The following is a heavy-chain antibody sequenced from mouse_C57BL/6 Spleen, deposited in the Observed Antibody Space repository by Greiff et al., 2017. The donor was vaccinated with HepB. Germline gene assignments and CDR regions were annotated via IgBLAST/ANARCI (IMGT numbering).Heavy chain of an antibody. V-gene: IGHV1-81*01. CDR3: ARWGYDVGRGYFDY. CDR1: GYTFTSYG. CDR2: IYPRSGNT. Sequence: QVQLKESGAELARPGASVKLSCKASGYTFTSYGISWVKQRTGQGLEWIGEIYPRSGNTYYNEKFKGKATLTADKSSSTAYMELRSLTSEDSAVYFCARWGYDVGRGYFDYWGQGTTLTVSS. D-gene: IGHD2-2*01. J-gene: IGHJ2*01.